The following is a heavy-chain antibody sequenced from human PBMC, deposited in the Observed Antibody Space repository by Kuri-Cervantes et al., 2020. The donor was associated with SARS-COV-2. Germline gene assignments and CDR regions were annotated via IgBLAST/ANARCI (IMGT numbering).Heavy chain of an antibody. V-gene: IGHV3-30*02. CDR1: EFTFSSYA. CDR3: AKDCLCASSTGHYYYGMDV. J-gene: IGHJ6*02. D-gene: IGHD3-10*01. CDR2: IWYDGSNK. Sequence: GESLKISCAVSEFTFSSYAMHWVRQAPGKGLEWVAVIWYDGSNKYYADSVKGRFTISRDNSKNTLYLQMNSLRAEDTAVYYCAKDCLCASSTGHYYYGMDVWGQGTTVTVSS.